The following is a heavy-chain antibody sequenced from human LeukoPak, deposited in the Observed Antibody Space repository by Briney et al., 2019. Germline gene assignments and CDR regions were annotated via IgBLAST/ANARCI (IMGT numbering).Heavy chain of an antibody. CDR3: ARGYYDSSGYYGMGY. CDR2: ISSCGSTI. Sequence: GGSLTLSCAASGFTFSSYEMNWVRQGPGPGLGWVSYISSCGSTIYYADSVKGRFTISRDNDKNSLYLQMNSLRVEDTAVYYCARGYYDSSGYYGMGYWGQGTLVTVSS. J-gene: IGHJ4*02. V-gene: IGHV3-48*03. D-gene: IGHD3-22*01. CDR1: GFTFSSYE.